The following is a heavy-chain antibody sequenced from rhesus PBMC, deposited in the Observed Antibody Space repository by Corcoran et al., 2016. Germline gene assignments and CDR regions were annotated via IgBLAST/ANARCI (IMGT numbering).Heavy chain of an antibody. V-gene: IGHV4-165*01. Sequence: QVQLQESGPGLVKPSETLSLTCAVSGYSISSNYWSWIRQPPGKGLEWIGFIVGSSGSTYYNPSLKRRVTISADTAKNQFSLKLSSVTAADTAVYYCARRIGYNYSPWGQGVLVTVSS. CDR2: IVGSSGST. J-gene: IGHJ4*01. D-gene: IGHD5-12*01. CDR1: GYSISSNY. CDR3: ARRIGYNYSP.